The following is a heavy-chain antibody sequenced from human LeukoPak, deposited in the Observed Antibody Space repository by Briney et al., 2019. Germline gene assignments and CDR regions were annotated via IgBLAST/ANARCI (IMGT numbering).Heavy chain of an antibody. Sequence: PGGSLRPSCAASGFTFSSYWMSWVRQAPGKGLEWVANIKQDGSEKYYVDSVKGRFTISRDNAKNSLYLQMNSLRAEDTAVYYCARLIVVVITTRPYGMDVWGQGTTVTVSS. J-gene: IGHJ6*02. D-gene: IGHD3-22*01. V-gene: IGHV3-7*01. CDR1: GFTFSSYW. CDR2: IKQDGSEK. CDR3: ARLIVVVITTRPYGMDV.